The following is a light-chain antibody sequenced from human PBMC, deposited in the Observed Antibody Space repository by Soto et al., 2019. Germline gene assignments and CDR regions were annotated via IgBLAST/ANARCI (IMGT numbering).Light chain of an antibody. CDR1: INDVGGYNY. Sequence: QSVLTQPPSASGSPGQSVSISCTGTINDVGGYNYVSWYQHYPGEAPKLMIYEVVKRPSGVPDRFSGSKSGNTASLPVSGLQAEDEAVYYCCSYAGHTNVLFGGGTKLTVL. V-gene: IGLV2-8*01. J-gene: IGLJ2*01. CDR2: EVV. CDR3: CSYAGHTNVL.